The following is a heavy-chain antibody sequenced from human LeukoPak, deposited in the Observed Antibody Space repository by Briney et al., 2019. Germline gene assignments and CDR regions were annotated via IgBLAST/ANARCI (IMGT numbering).Heavy chain of an antibody. D-gene: IGHD5-24*01. V-gene: IGHV4-34*01. CDR1: GVSFSGYY. CDR2: INHSGST. CDR3: ARVEIAVSLRFDY. Sequence: PSETLSLTCAVYGVSFSGYYWSWIRQPPGKGLEWIGEINHSGSTNYNPSLKSRVTISVDTSKNQFSLKLSSVTAADTAVYYCARVEIAVSLRFDYWGQGTLVTVSS. J-gene: IGHJ4*02.